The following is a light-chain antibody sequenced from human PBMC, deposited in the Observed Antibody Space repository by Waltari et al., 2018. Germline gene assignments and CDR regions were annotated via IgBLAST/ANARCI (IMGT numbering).Light chain of an antibody. J-gene: IGKJ2*01. V-gene: IGKV1-33*01. CDR2: DAS. CDR1: QDISNY. CDR3: QQYDNLPYT. Sequence: DIQMTQTPSSLSASVGERVNITCQASQDISNYLNWYQQKPGKAPKLLIYDASNLETGVPSRFSGSGSGTDFTFTISSLQPEDIATYYCQQYDNLPYTFGQGTKLEIK.